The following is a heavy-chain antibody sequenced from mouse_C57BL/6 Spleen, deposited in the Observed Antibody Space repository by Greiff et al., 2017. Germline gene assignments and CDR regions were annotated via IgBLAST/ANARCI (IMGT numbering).Heavy chain of an antibody. Sequence: VQLQQSGPELVKPGASVKISCKASGFTFTDYYMNWVKQSHGKSLEWIGDINPNNGGTSYKQKFKGQATLTVDKSYSTVYMELRSLTSEDCAVYYWARTHYYGSPWFAYWGQGTLVTVSA. V-gene: IGHV1-26*01. J-gene: IGHJ3*01. D-gene: IGHD1-1*01. CDR3: ARTHYYGSPWFAY. CDR2: INPNNGGT. CDR1: GFTFTDYY.